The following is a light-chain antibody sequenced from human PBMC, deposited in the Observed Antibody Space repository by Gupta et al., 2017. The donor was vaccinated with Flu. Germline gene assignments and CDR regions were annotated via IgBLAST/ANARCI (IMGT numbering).Light chain of an antibody. CDR3: SSNTSSYTFV. CDR2: EVS. J-gene: IGLJ1*01. Sequence: QSALTHPPSVSGSPGQSVTISCTGTSSDVGTYNRVSWYQQSPGTAPKLMIYEVSNRPAGVPDRFSGSKSGNTASLTISVHQGEDEADYYCSSNTSSYTFVFGTGTKVTVL. V-gene: IGLV2-18*02. CDR1: SSDVGTYNR.